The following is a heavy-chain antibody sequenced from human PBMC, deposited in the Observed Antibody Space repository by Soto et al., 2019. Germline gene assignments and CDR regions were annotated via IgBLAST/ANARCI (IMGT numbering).Heavy chain of an antibody. V-gene: IGHV4-61*01. Sequence: SETLSLTCSVSGDSVNSDSYYWTWIRQPPGKGLDWIGYISSSGSTNYNPSLKSRVTISLDTSSNQFSLELTSVTAADTAIYYCARDIRGYSRAFDYWGQGTLVTVSS. J-gene: IGHJ4*02. CDR2: ISSSGST. CDR3: ARDIRGYSRAFDY. CDR1: GDSVNSDSYY. D-gene: IGHD5-18*01.